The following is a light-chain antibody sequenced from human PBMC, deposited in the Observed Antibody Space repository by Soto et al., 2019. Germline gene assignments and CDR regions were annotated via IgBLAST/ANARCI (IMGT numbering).Light chain of an antibody. CDR2: GAS. CDR3: EQYGSSPLT. V-gene: IGKV3-20*01. J-gene: IGKJ4*01. Sequence: EIVLTQSPGTLSLSPGERATLSCRASQSVSSSYLAWYQQKPGQAPRLLIYGASSRATGIPDRFSGSGSGTDFTLTISRLEPEDFALYYCEQYGSSPLTFGGWTKVEIK. CDR1: QSVSSSY.